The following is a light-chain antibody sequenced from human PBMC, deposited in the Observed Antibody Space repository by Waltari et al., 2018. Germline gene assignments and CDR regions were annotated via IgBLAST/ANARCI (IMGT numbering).Light chain of an antibody. CDR1: QSITSSY. CDR2: GAS. CDR3: QQDYNLPGT. V-gene: IGKV3D-7*01. J-gene: IGKJ1*01. Sequence: EIVMTQSPATLSLSPGERATLSCRASQSITSSYLSLYQQKPGQAPRLLIYGASTRATGIPARFSGSGSGTDFTLTISSLQPEDFAVYYCQQDYNLPGTFGQGTKVEIK.